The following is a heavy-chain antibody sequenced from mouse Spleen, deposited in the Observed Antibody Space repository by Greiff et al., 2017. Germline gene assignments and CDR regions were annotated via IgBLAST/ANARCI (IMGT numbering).Heavy chain of an antibody. CDR1: GYSFTDYN. V-gene: IGHV1-39*01. Sequence: EVQLQQSGPELVKPGASVKISCKASGYSFTDYNMNWVKQSHGKSLEWIGVINPNYGTTSYNQKFKGKATLTVDQSSSTAYMQLNSLTSEDSAVYYCASEWGYGNSWYLDVWGAGTTVTVSS. D-gene: IGHD2-1*01. J-gene: IGHJ1*01. CDR3: ASEWGYGNSWYLDV. CDR2: INPNYGTT.